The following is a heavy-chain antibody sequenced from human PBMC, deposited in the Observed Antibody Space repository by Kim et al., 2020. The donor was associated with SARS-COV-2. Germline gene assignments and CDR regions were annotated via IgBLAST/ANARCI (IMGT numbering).Heavy chain of an antibody. D-gene: IGHD3-10*01. J-gene: IGHJ6*02. CDR1: GGTFSSYA. CDR2: IIPIFGTA. V-gene: IGHV1-69*13. Sequence: SVKVSCKASGGTFSSYAISWVRQAPGQGLEWMGGIIPIFGTANYAQKFQGRVTITADESTSTAYMELSSLRSEDTAVYYCASSSGSGWAGTTERVWLLYDYYYGMDVWGQGTTVTVSS. CDR3: ASSSGSGWAGTTERVWLLYDYYYGMDV.